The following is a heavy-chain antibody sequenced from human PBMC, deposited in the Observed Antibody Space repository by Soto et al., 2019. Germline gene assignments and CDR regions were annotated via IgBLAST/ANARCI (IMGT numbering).Heavy chain of an antibody. CDR1: GGSISSYY. J-gene: IGHJ2*01. Sequence: QVQLQESGPGLVKPSETLSLTCTVSGGSISSYYWSWIRQPPGKGLEWIGYIYYSGSTNYNPSLKSRVTISVDTSKNQFSLKLSSVTAADTAVYYCARGLDYGDYWYFDLWGRGTLVTVSS. V-gene: IGHV4-59*01. D-gene: IGHD4-17*01. CDR2: IYYSGST. CDR3: ARGLDYGDYWYFDL.